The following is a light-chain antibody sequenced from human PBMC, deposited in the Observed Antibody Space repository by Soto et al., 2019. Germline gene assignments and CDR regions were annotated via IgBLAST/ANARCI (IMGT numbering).Light chain of an antibody. CDR3: QQYNTEGT. Sequence: DIQMTQSPSTLSASVGDRVTITCRASQSSSSWLAWYQQKPEKAPKLLIYKASSLESGIPSRFSGSASGTDFTLTISSLQPDDFATYYCQQYNTEGTFGQGTKVEIK. CDR2: KAS. J-gene: IGKJ1*01. CDR1: QSSSSW. V-gene: IGKV1-5*03.